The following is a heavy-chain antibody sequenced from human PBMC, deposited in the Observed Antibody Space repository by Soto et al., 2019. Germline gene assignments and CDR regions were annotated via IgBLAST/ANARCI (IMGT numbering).Heavy chain of an antibody. V-gene: IGHV2-5*02. CDR1: GFSLSSTRMA. Sequence: QITLKESGPTLVKPTQTLTLTCTFSGFSLSSTRMAVGWIRQPPGKALEWLALIYWDDDKRYSPFLKSRLTTTKDPSKSQVVLTMSSMDPVDTARYYCAHIVVAGLGYYFDYWGQGTLVTVSS. D-gene: IGHD6-19*01. J-gene: IGHJ4*02. CDR3: AHIVVAGLGYYFDY. CDR2: IYWDDDK.